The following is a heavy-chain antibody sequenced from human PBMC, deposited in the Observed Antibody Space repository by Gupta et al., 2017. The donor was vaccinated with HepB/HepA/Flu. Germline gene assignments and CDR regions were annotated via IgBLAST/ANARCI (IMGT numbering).Heavy chain of an antibody. V-gene: IGHV6-1*01. CDR2: TYYRSKWFN. CDR1: SAI. Sequence: SAIWHWIRQSPSRGLEWLGRTYYRSKWFNDYAVSVKSRMTINPDTSKNHFSLQLNSVTPEDTAVYYCANQYNRAFDIGGQGTVVTVYS. D-gene: IGHD1-14*01. J-gene: IGHJ3*02. CDR3: ANQYNRAFDI.